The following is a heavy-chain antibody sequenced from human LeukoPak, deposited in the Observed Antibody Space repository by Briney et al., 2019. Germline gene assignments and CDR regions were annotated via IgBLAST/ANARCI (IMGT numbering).Heavy chain of an antibody. J-gene: IGHJ4*02. CDR1: GASITSGDSY. V-gene: IGHV4-61*02. Sequence: SETLSLTCTVSGASITSGDSYWTWIRQPAGKGLEWIGLINTGGSTNYNPSLKSRVTISVDTSKNQFSLNLDSVTAADTAVYYCAREMEFRGGGQGTLVIVSS. CDR2: INTGGST. D-gene: IGHD3-10*01. CDR3: AREMEFRG.